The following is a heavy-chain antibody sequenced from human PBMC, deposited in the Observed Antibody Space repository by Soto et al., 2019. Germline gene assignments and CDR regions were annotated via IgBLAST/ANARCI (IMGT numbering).Heavy chain of an antibody. CDR3: AREGKDYYFDY. Sequence: QVQLVESGGGVVQPGRSLRLSCAASGFTFSSYAMHWVRQAPGKGLEWVAVISYDGSNKYYAGSVKGRFTISRDNSKNTLYLQMNSLRAEDTAVYYCAREGKDYYFDYWGQGTLVTVSS. J-gene: IGHJ4*02. CDR1: GFTFSSYA. V-gene: IGHV3-30-3*01. CDR2: ISYDGSNK.